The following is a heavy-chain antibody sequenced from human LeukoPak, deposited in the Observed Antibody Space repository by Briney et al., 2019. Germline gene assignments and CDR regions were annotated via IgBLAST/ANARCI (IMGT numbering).Heavy chain of an antibody. CDR1: GYSFIDYY. V-gene: IGHV1-2*06. Sequence: ASVKVSCKASGYSFIDYYIHWVRQAPGQGLECMGRINLNSGGTNYAQKFQGRVTITADESTSTAYMELSSLRSEDTAVYYCARGSRSWYGGYYYYGMDVWGQGTTVTVSS. J-gene: IGHJ6*02. D-gene: IGHD6-13*01. CDR2: INLNSGGT. CDR3: ARGSRSWYGGYYYYGMDV.